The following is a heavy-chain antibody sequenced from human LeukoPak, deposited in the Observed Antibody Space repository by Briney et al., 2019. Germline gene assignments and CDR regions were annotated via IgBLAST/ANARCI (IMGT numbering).Heavy chain of an antibody. CDR3: ARDPFYYDSSAYFSNFDY. Sequence: GGSLRLSCAASGFTFSDHYMSWIRQAPGKGLEWNSYISSSGISIYYADSVKGRFTVSRDNAKNSLFLQMSSLRAEDTAVYYCARDPFYYDSSAYFSNFDYWGQGALVTVSS. J-gene: IGHJ4*02. CDR1: GFTFSDHY. D-gene: IGHD3-22*01. V-gene: IGHV3-11*01. CDR2: ISSSGISI.